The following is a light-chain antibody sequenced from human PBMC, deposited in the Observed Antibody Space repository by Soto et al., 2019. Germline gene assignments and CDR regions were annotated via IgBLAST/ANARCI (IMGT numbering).Light chain of an antibody. CDR1: QSVSSSY. V-gene: IGKV3-20*01. CDR2: GAS. Sequence: EIVLTQSPGTLSLSPGERATLSCMASQSVSSSYLAWYQQKPGQAPRLLIYGASSRATGIPDRFSGSGSGTDFTLTISRLEPEDFAVYYCQQYGSSPFGGGTKVEIK. J-gene: IGKJ4*01. CDR3: QQYGSSP.